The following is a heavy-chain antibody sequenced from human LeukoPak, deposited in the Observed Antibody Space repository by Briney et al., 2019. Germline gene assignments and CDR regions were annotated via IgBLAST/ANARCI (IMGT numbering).Heavy chain of an antibody. V-gene: IGHV4-59*08. CDR3: ARHTLQGWFDP. CDR1: GGSISKYY. J-gene: IGHJ5*02. CDR2: IFYSGST. Sequence: SETLSLTCTVSGGSISKYYWSWIRPPPGEGLEWIGYIFYSGSTNYNPSLKSRVTISVDTPKNQFSLKLSSVTAADTAVYYCARHTLQGWFDPWGQGTLVTVSS. D-gene: IGHD5-24*01.